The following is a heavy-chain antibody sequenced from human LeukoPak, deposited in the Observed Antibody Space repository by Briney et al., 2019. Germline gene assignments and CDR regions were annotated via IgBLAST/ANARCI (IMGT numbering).Heavy chain of an antibody. CDR1: GVSLSINYF. CDR3: ARVRHAAANDF. CDR2: IYRNGDT. V-gene: IGHV4-38-2*01. J-gene: IGHJ4*02. D-gene: IGHD6-13*01. Sequence: SETLSLTCAVSGVSLSINYFWGWFRHPPGKGLEWIATIYRNGDTYYNPTLRSRVILSLDMSTNHFSLRVTSVTAADTAVYFCARVRHAAANDFWGQGILVTVSS.